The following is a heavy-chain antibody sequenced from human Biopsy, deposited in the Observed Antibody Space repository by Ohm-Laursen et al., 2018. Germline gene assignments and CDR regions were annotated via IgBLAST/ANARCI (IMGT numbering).Heavy chain of an antibody. CDR2: MIPSSGKT. J-gene: IGHJ5*02. CDR1: GYSFSTYD. CDR3: ARGYSRRVSIFEASIYWFDT. D-gene: IGHD6-6*01. V-gene: IGHV1-8*01. Sequence: ASVKVSCNASGYSFSTYDVNWVRQARGQGLEWMGWMIPSSGKTGYAQRFQGRVTLTMNTSISTAYMELSGLRSEDTAVYFCARGYSRRVSIFEASIYWFDTWSQGTLVTVSS.